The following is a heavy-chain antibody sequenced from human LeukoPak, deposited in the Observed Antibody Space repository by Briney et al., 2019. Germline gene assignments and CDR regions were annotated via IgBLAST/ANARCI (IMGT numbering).Heavy chain of an antibody. D-gene: IGHD3-16*01. Sequence: PSETLSLTCTVSGGSISSYYWSWIRQPPGKGLEWIGYIYYSGSTNYNPSLKSRVTISVDTSKNQFSLKLSSVTAADTAVYYCARTPWGFNRWYFDYWGQGTLVTVSS. J-gene: IGHJ4*02. V-gene: IGHV4-59*08. CDR1: GGSISSYY. CDR2: IYYSGST. CDR3: ARTPWGFNRWYFDY.